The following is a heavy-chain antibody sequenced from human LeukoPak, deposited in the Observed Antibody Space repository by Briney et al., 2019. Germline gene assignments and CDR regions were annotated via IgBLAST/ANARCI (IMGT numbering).Heavy chain of an antibody. D-gene: IGHD2-2*02. V-gene: IGHV7-4-1*02. CDR1: GYTFTSYA. CDR2: INTNTGNP. J-gene: IGHJ6*02. Sequence: ASVNVSCKASGYTFTSYAMNWVRQAPGQGLEWMGWINTNTGNPTYAQGFTGRFVFSLDTSVSTAYLQISSLKAEDTAVYYCARTNPTGCSSTNCYTGHYYYYGMDVWGQGTTVTVSS. CDR3: ARTNPTGCSSTNCYTGHYYYYGMDV.